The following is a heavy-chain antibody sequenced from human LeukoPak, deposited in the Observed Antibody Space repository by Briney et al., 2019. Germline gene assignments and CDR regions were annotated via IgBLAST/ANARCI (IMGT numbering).Heavy chain of an antibody. CDR1: GFTVSSNY. CDR3: ARGYYGSGIDY. D-gene: IGHD3-10*01. V-gene: IGHV3-53*01. Sequence: GGSLRLSWAASGFTVSSNYMNWVRQAPGQGLEWVSVLYSGGSTYYADSVKGRFTFSRDSSKNTLFLQMNSLRAEDTAVYYCARGYYGSGIDYWGQGTLVTVSS. J-gene: IGHJ4*02. CDR2: LYSGGST.